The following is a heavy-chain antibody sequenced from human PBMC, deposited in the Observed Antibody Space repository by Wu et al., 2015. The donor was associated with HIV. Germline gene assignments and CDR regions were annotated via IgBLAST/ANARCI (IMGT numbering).Heavy chain of an antibody. CDR3: ARAASFFYDKHGYYRNWYFDV. D-gene: IGHD3-22*01. J-gene: IGHJ2*01. CDR1: GYTFSAYD. Sequence: QVQLVQSETEMKKPGASLKVSCKASGYTFSAYDINWVRQAPGQGLEWVGWMNPNRGNTGYPQKFQGRVTMTRDTSISTAYMELSSLKSEDTAVYYCARAASFFYDKHGYYRNWYFDVWGRGTLVAVSS. CDR2: MNPNRGNT. V-gene: IGHV1-8*01.